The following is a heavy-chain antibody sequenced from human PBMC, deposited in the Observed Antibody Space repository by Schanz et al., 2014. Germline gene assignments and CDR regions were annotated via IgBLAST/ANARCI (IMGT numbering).Heavy chain of an antibody. Sequence: QLVESGGGLVQPGGSLRLSCEASGFTFSSFSMNWVRQAPGKGLEWVSSIDTSGHFVYYADSVKGRFTISRDNTKKSLSLQMDSLRAEDTAVYYCARVPRRVTTRGGGSRYYFDYWGQGTLVTVSS. CDR2: IDTSGHFV. CDR3: ARVPRRVTTRGGGSRYYFDY. CDR1: GFTFSSFS. D-gene: IGHD4-17*01. V-gene: IGHV3-21*02. J-gene: IGHJ4*02.